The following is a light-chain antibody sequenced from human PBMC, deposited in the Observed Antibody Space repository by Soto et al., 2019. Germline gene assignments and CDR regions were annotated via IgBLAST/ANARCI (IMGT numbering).Light chain of an antibody. CDR3: HQYGTSPRT. CDR1: QSVGST. V-gene: IGKV3-20*01. J-gene: IGKJ1*01. CDR2: GAS. Sequence: MGLTQSPAALSFSPGERATLSCWASQSVGSTLNWYQQRPGQAPRLLIYGASSRATGIPDRFSGSGSGTDFNLTVSRLAPEDFAVYYCHQYGTSPRTFGQGTKVDIK.